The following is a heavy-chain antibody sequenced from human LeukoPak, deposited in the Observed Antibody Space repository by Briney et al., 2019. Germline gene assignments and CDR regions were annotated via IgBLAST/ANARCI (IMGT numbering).Heavy chain of an antibody. D-gene: IGHD3-10*01. CDR2: IYTSGST. CDR1: GGSISSGSYY. J-gene: IGHJ4*02. Sequence: SETPSLTCTVSGGSISSGSYYWSWIRQPAGKGLEWIGRIYTSGSTNYNPSLKSRVTISVDTSKNQFSLKLSSVTAADTAVYYCARNIAYYYGSGSYYTVTYFDYWGQGTLVTVSS. CDR3: ARNIAYYYGSGSYYTVTYFDY. V-gene: IGHV4-61*02.